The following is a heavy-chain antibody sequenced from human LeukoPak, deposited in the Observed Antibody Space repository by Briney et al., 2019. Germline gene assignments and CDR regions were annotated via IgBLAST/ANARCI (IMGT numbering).Heavy chain of an antibody. Sequence: SETLSLTCAVYGGSFSGYYWSWISHPPGKGLEWIGEINHSRSTNYNPSLKSRVTISVDTAKNQFSLKLSSVTAADTAVYYCARGRGRYYGMDVWGQGTTVTVSS. CDR3: ARGRGRYYGMDV. CDR2: INHSRST. V-gene: IGHV4-34*01. D-gene: IGHD3-10*01. CDR1: GGSFSGYY. J-gene: IGHJ6*02.